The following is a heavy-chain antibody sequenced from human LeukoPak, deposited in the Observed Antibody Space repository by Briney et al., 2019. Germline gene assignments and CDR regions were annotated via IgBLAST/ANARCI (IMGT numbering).Heavy chain of an antibody. CDR3: ARDRGPYDSSGYYPYDAFDI. CDR1: GFTFDDYG. J-gene: IGHJ3*02. D-gene: IGHD3-22*01. Sequence: GGSLRLSCAASGFTFDDYGMTWVRQAPGKGLEWVSSINWNGGSTGYADSVKGRFTISRDSAKNSLFLQMNSLRAEDTALYYCARDRGPYDSSGYYPYDAFDIWGQGTMVTVSS. CDR2: INWNGGST. V-gene: IGHV3-20*04.